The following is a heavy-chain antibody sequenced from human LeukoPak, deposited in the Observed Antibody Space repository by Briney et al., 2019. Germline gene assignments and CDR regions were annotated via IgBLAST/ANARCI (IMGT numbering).Heavy chain of an antibody. Sequence: PSGTLSLTCVVSGGSISSSNWWSWVRQPPEEGLEWIGEIYHSGSTNYNPSLKSRVTISVDKSKNKFSLKLSSVTAAATAVYYCGRNDGCWYYFYYWGQGTLVTVSS. CDR2: IYHSGST. J-gene: IGHJ4*02. V-gene: IGHV4-4*02. CDR3: GRNDGCWYYFYY. D-gene: IGHD6-13*01. CDR1: GGSISSSNW.